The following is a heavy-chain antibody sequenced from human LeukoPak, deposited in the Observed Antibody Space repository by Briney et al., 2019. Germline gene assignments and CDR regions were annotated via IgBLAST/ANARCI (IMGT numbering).Heavy chain of an antibody. V-gene: IGHV3-23*01. CDR3: AKALWGSYSYGYGAFDI. D-gene: IGHD5-18*01. J-gene: IGHJ3*02. CDR2: ISGSGGST. CDR1: GFTFSSYA. Sequence: PPGGSLRLSCAASGFTFSSYAMSWVRQAPGKGLEWVSAISGSGGSTYYADSVKGRFTIPRDNSKNTLYLQMNSLRAEDTAVYYCAKALWGSYSYGYGAFDIWGQGTMVTVSS.